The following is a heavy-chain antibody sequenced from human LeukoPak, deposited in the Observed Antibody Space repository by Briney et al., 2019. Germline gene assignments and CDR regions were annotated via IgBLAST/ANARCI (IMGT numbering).Heavy chain of an antibody. Sequence: KSSETLSLTCTVSGYSISSGYYWGWIRQPPGKGLEWIGSIYHSGSTYYNPSLKSRVTISVDTSKNQFSLKLSSVTAADTAVYYCARGGSGYYLYYFDYWGQGTLVTVSS. CDR1: GYSISSGYY. CDR2: IYHSGST. V-gene: IGHV4-38-2*02. D-gene: IGHD3-22*01. J-gene: IGHJ4*02. CDR3: ARGGSGYYLYYFDY.